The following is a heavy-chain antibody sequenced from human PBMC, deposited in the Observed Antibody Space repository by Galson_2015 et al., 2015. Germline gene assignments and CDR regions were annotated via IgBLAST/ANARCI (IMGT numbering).Heavy chain of an antibody. CDR3: ARAALIKGHWFDP. CDR1: GFTFSSYS. V-gene: IGHV3-48*02. D-gene: IGHD3-16*01. J-gene: IGHJ5*02. CDR2: ISSSSSTI. Sequence: SLRLSCAASGFTFSSYSMNWVRQAPGKGLEWVSYISSSSSTIYYADSVKGRFTISGDNAKNSLYLQMNSLRDEDTAVYYCARAALIKGHWFDPWGQGTLVTVSS.